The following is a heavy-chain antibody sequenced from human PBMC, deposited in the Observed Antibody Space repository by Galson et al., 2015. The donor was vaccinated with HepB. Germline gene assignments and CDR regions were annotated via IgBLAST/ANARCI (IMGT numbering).Heavy chain of an antibody. CDR2: ITADNGNP. Sequence: SVKVSCKASGYTFTSYRLTWLRQASAQGLEWMGWITADNGNPNYAQNLQGRVTMTTDTSTSTAHMELRSLRSYDTAVYYCARDCSDTSCFPWGHGTLVTVST. CDR3: ARDCSDTSCFP. CDR1: GYTFTSYR. D-gene: IGHD2-2*01. V-gene: IGHV1-18*01. J-gene: IGHJ5*02.